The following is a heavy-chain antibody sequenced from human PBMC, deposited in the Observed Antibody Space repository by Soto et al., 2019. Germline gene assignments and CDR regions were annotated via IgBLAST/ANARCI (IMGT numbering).Heavy chain of an antibody. CDR3: ARTYGRFYY. CDR2: ISSSSSTI. D-gene: IGHD3-10*01. Sequence: EVQLVESGGGLVQPGGSLRLSCAASGFTFSSYSMNWVRQAPGKGLEWVSYISSSSSTIYYADSVKGRFTISRDNAKNSLDRQMNGLRDADTAVYSCARTYGRFYYVGPGTLVTVS. CDR1: GFTFSSYS. J-gene: IGHJ4*02. V-gene: IGHV3-48*02.